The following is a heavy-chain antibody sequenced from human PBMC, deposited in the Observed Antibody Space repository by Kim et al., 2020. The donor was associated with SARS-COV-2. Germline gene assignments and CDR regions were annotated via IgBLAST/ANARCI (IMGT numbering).Heavy chain of an antibody. Sequence: SETLSLTYTVSGGSISTYYWSWVRQPPGKGLEWFGYIYYTGTTKYNPSLKSRVTISVDTSKNQFSLKLTSVTAADTAVYYCARGGSWFYYFDSWGQGTQVTVSS. J-gene: IGHJ4*02. CDR2: IYYTGTT. V-gene: IGHV4-59*01. CDR3: ARGGSWFYYFDS. D-gene: IGHD3-10*01. CDR1: GGSISTYY.